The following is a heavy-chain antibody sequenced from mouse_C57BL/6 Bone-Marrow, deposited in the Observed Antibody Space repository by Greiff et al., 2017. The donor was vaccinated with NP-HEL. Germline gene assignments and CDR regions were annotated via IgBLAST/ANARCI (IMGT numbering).Heavy chain of an antibody. CDR2: IYPGDGDT. CDR3: ARYYYYGSSYDY. CDR1: GYAFSSYW. V-gene: IGHV1-80*01. Sequence: QVQLQQSGAELVKPGASVKISCKASGYAFSSYWMSWVKQRPGKGLEWIGQIYPGDGDTNYNGKFKGKATLTADKSSSTAYMQLSSLTSKDSAVYFGARYYYYGSSYDYWGQGTTLTVSS. D-gene: IGHD1-1*01. J-gene: IGHJ2*01.